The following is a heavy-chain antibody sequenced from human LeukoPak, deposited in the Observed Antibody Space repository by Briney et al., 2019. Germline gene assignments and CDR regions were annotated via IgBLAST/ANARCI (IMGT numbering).Heavy chain of an antibody. CDR3: ARGILNSGYYYY. CDR1: GFTFSSYA. V-gene: IGHV3-30-3*01. J-gene: IGHJ4*02. Sequence: PGRSLRLSCAASGFTFSSYAMHWVRQAPGKGLEWVAVISYDGSNKYYADSVKGRFTISRDNSKNTLYLQMNSLRAEDTAVYYCARGILNSGYYYYWGQGTLVTVSS. CDR2: ISYDGSNK. D-gene: IGHD3-22*01.